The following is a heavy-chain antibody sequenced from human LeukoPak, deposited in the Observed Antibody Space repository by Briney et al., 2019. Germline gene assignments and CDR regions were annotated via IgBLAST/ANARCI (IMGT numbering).Heavy chain of an antibody. D-gene: IGHD6-13*01. CDR2: SYPGDADT. CDR1: GSSFTSSW. J-gene: IGHJ4*02. CDR3: ARLHITTAEAGNLDY. V-gene: IGHV5-51*01. Sequence: GESLKISCKALGSSFTSSWIGWVRRLPGKDLKGMGISYPGDADTRYSPSFQGQVTISADKSISTAYLQWSSLKASDTAMYYCARLHITTAEAGNLDYWGQGTLVTVSS.